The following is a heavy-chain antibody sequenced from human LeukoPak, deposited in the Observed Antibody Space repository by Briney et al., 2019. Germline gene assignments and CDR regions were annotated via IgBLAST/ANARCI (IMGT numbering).Heavy chain of an antibody. Sequence: GGSPRLSCAASGFTFSSYGMHWVRQAPGKGLEWVAVISYDGSNKYYADSVKGRFTISRDNSKNTLYLQMNSLRAEDTAVYYCAKAGSYGGIVVVTAIGYWGQGTLVTVSS. J-gene: IGHJ4*02. CDR2: ISYDGSNK. CDR3: AKAGSYGGIVVVTAIGY. D-gene: IGHD2-21*02. CDR1: GFTFSSYG. V-gene: IGHV3-30*18.